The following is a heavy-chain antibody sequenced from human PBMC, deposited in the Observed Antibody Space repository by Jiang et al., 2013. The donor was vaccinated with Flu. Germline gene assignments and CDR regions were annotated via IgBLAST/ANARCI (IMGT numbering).Heavy chain of an antibody. V-gene: IGHV1-2*02. CDR2: INPNSGGT. Sequence: SGAEVKKPGASVKVSCKASGYTFTGYYMHWVRQAPGQGLEWMGWINPNSGGTNYAQKFQGRVTMTRDTSISTAYMELSRLRSDDTAVYYCARELVPNTMVRGSAYYGMDVWGQGTTVTVSS. D-gene: IGHD3-10*01. J-gene: IGHJ6*02. CDR1: GYTFTGYY. CDR3: ARELVPNTMVRGSAYYGMDV.